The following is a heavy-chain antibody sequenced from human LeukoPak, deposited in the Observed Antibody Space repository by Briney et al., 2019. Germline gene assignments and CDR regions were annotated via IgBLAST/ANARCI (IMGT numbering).Heavy chain of an antibody. CDR2: ISWDGGST. V-gene: IGHV3-43D*03. CDR3: AKGGSGSLYYFDY. CDR1: GFTFDDYA. D-gene: IGHD1-26*01. Sequence: PGGSLRLSCATSGFTFDDYAMDWGRHAPGKGRERVSLISWDGGSTYYADSVKGRFTISRDNSKNSLYLQMNSLRAEDTALYYCAKGGSGSLYYFDYWGQGTLVTVSS. J-gene: IGHJ4*02.